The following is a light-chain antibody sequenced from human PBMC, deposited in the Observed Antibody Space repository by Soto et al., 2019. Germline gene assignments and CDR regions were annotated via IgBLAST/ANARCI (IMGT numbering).Light chain of an antibody. J-gene: IGKJ4*01. CDR1: QSVGSY. CDR2: DAS. V-gene: IGKV3-11*01. Sequence: EIVLIQSPATLSLSPGERATLSCRASQSVGSYLAWYQHKPGQAPRLLISDASNRATGIPARFSGSGSETDFTLTISSPEPEDSAVYYYQQRSNWPSLTFGGGTKVEIK. CDR3: QQRSNWPSLT.